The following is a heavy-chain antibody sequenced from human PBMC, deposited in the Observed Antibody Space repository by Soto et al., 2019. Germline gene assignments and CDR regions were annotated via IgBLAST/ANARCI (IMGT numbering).Heavy chain of an antibody. V-gene: IGHV1-69*13. Sequence: SVKVSCKASGGTFSSYAISWVRQAPGQGLEWMEGIIPIFGTANYAQKSQGRVTITADESTSTAYMELSSLRSEDTAVYYCARRAPNGRFDYWGQGTLVTVSS. CDR3: ARRAPNGRFDY. CDR1: GGTFSSYA. J-gene: IGHJ4*02. D-gene: IGHD2-8*01. CDR2: IIPIFGTA.